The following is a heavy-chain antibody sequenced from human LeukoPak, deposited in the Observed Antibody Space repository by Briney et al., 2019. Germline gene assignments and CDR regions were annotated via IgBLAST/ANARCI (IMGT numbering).Heavy chain of an antibody. CDR3: AKPGIAVAGPPDY. J-gene: IGHJ4*02. Sequence: GGSLGLSCAASGFTFSSYGMHWVRQAPGKGLEWVAVISYDGSNKYYADSVKGRFTISRDNSKNTLYLQMNSLRAEDTAVYYCAKPGIAVAGPPDYWGQGTLVTVSS. CDR1: GFTFSSYG. V-gene: IGHV3-30*18. CDR2: ISYDGSNK. D-gene: IGHD6-19*01.